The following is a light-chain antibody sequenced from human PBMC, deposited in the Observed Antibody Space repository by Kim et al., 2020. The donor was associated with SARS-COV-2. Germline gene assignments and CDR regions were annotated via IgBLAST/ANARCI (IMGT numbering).Light chain of an antibody. J-gene: IGLJ3*02. Sequence: QTSTLTCTGNSDNVGNQGAAWLQQHQGHPPKLLSYRNNNRPSGISDRLSAARSGNTASLTITGLQPEDEADYYCSAWDSSLSAGVFGGGTQLTVL. CDR2: RNN. CDR1: SDNVGNQG. CDR3: SAWDSSLSAGV. V-gene: IGLV10-54*01.